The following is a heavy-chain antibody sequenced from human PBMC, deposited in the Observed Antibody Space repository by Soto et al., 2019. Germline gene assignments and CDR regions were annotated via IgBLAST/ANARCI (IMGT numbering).Heavy chain of an antibody. CDR1: GGSFSGYY. D-gene: IGHD1-26*01. V-gene: IGHV4-34*01. CDR2: INHSGST. Sequence: SSETLSLTCAVYGGSFSGYYWSWIRQPPGKGLEWIGEINHSGSTNYNPSLKSRVTISVDTSKNQFSLKLSSVTAADTAVYYCASLRGSYDYYGMDVWGEGTTVIVSS. CDR3: ASLRGSYDYYGMDV. J-gene: IGHJ6*04.